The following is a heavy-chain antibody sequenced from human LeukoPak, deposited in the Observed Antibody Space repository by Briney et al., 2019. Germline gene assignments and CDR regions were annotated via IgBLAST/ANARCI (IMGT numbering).Heavy chain of an antibody. D-gene: IGHD5-12*01. Sequence: ASVNVSCKASGYTFTSYGISWVRQAPGQGLEWMGLISAYNGNTNYAQKLQGRVTMTTDTSTSTAYMELRSLRSDDTAVYYCARDQGYSGYEAEVDYWGQGTLVTVSS. J-gene: IGHJ4*02. V-gene: IGHV1-18*04. CDR3: ARDQGYSGYEAEVDY. CDR2: ISAYNGNT. CDR1: GYTFTSYG.